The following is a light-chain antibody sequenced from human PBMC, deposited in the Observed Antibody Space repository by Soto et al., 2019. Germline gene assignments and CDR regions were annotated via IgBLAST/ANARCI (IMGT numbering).Light chain of an antibody. J-gene: IGLJ1*01. Sequence: QSALTQPASVSGSPGQSITISCTGTSSDVGGYNYVSWYQHHPGKAPKLMIYEVSNRPSGGSNRFSGSKSGNTASLTISGLQAEEEADYYCSSYTSSSTRVFGTGTKVTVL. CDR1: SSDVGGYNY. CDR2: EVS. V-gene: IGLV2-14*01. CDR3: SSYTSSSTRV.